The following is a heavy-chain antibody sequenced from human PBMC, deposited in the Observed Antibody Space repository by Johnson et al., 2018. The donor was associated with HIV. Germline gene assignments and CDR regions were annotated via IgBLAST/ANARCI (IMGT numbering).Heavy chain of an antibody. CDR3: ARSGYSGGFI. CDR1: GFTFSSYG. CDR2: IRYDGSNK. Sequence: QVQLVESGGGVVQPGGSLRLSCAASGFTFSSYGMHWVRQAPGKGLEWVAFIRYDGSNKYYADSVKGRFTISRDNSKNTLYLQMNSLRAEDTAVYYCARSGYSGGFIWGQGTMVTVSS. J-gene: IGHJ3*02. V-gene: IGHV3-30*02. D-gene: IGHD1-26*01.